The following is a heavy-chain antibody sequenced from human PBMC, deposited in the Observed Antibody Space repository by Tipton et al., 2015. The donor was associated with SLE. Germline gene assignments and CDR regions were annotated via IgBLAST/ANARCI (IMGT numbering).Heavy chain of an antibody. Sequence: TLSLTCTVSGGSISSGSYYWSWIRQPAGKGLEWIGHIYTTGNTNYNPSLKSRVTISVDTSKNYFSLKLTSVTAADTAVYYCGRGRYGSSRYFQHWGQGTLVTVSS. CDR2: IYTTGNT. J-gene: IGHJ1*01. CDR3: GRGRYGSSRYFQH. D-gene: IGHD6-13*01. V-gene: IGHV4-61*09. CDR1: GGSISSGSYY.